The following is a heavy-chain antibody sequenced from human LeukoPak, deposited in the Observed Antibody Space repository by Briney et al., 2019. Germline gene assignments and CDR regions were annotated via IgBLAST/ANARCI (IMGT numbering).Heavy chain of an antibody. V-gene: IGHV7-4-1*02. J-gene: IGHJ3*02. CDR3: ARHSLRYFDWLLGGHAFDI. CDR2: INTNTGNP. D-gene: IGHD3-9*01. CDR1: GYTFTNFA. Sequence: ASVKVSCKASGYTFTNFAMNWVRQAPGQGLEWMGWINTNTGNPTYAQGFTGRFVFSLDTSVSTAYLQISSLKAEDTAMYYCARHSLRYFDWLLGGHAFDIWGQGTMVTVSS.